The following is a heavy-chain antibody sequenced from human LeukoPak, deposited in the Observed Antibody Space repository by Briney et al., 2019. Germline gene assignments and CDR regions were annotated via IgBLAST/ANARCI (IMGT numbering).Heavy chain of an antibody. D-gene: IGHD5-24*01. J-gene: IGHJ4*02. CDR3: ARDADGYKYFDY. CDR1: GGTFSSYA. CDR2: IIPIFGTA. V-gene: IGHV1-69*05. Sequence: GASVKVSCKASGGTFSSYAISWVRQAPGQGLEWMGRIIPIFGTANYAQKFQGRVTITTDESTSTAYMELSSLRSEDTAVYYCARDADGYKYFDYWGQGALVTVSS.